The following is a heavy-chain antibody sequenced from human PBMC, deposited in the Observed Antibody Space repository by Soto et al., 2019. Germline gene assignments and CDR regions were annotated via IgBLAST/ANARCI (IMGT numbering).Heavy chain of an antibody. CDR2: IYYSGST. CDR3: ARDPWKLDVSDAFDI. V-gene: IGHV4-31*03. CDR1: GGSISSGGYY. Sequence: QVQLQESGPGLVKPSQTLSLTCTVSGGSISSGGYYWSWIRQHPGKGLEWSGYIYYSGSTYYNPSLKSRVTISVDTSKNQFSLKLSSVTAADTVVYYCARDPWKLDVSDAFDIWGQGTMVSVSS. J-gene: IGHJ3*02. D-gene: IGHD1-26*01.